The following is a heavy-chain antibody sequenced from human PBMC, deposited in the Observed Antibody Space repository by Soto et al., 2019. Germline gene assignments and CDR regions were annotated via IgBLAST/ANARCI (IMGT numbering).Heavy chain of an antibody. Sequence: GGSLRLSCAASGFTVSSNYMSWVRQAPGKGLEWVSVIYSGGSTYYADSVKGRFTISRDNSKNTLYLQMNSLRAEDTAVYYCARDILRFLEWPNEYGMDVWGQGTTVTVSS. CDR1: GFTVSSNY. V-gene: IGHV3-53*01. CDR3: ARDILRFLEWPNEYGMDV. J-gene: IGHJ6*02. CDR2: IYSGGST. D-gene: IGHD3-3*01.